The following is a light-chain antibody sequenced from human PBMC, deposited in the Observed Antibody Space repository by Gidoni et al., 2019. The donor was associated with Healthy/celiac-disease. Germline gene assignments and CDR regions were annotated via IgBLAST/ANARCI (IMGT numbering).Light chain of an antibody. CDR3: QQYNNWLLLT. CDR2: GAS. J-gene: IGKJ4*01. CDR1: QSFSSN. Sequence: EIVLTQPPATLSVSPGERATLSCRASQSFSSNLAWYQQKPGQAPRLLFYGASTRATGIPARFSGSGSGTEFTLTISSRQSEDFAVYYCQQYNNWLLLTFGGGTKVEIK. V-gene: IGKV3-15*01.